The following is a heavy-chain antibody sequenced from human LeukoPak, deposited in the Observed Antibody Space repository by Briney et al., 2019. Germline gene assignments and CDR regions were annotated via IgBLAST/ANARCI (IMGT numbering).Heavy chain of an antibody. CDR2: INTNTGNP. Sequence: ASVKVSCKASGYTFTSYAMNWVRQAPGQGLEWMGWINTNTGNPTYAQGFTGRFVFSLDTSVSTAYLQISSLKAEDTAVYYCAKDRYYDFWSGPNWFDPWGQGTLVTVSS. D-gene: IGHD3-3*01. CDR3: AKDRYYDFWSGPNWFDP. V-gene: IGHV7-4-1*02. J-gene: IGHJ5*02. CDR1: GYTFTSYA.